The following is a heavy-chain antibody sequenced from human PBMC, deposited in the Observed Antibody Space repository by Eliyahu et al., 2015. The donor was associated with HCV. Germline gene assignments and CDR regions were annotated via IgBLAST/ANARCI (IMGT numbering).Heavy chain of an antibody. D-gene: IGHD6-13*01. CDR1: XGSISSGGYY. Sequence: QVQLQESGPGLVKPSQTLSLTCXVSXGSISSGGYYWSWIRQHPGKGLEWIGYIYYSGSTYYNXSLKSRVTISVDTSKNQFSLKLSSVTAADTAVYYCARVGIAAAGLLDYWGQGTLVTVSS. V-gene: IGHV4-31*03. CDR3: ARVGIAAAGLLDY. CDR2: IYYSGST. J-gene: IGHJ4*02.